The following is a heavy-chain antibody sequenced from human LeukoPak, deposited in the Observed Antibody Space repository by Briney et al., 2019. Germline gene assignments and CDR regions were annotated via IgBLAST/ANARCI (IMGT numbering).Heavy chain of an antibody. CDR3: AKDPVVGATSSAFDI. D-gene: IGHD1-26*01. CDR1: GFTFSSYS. Sequence: GGSLRLSCAASGFTFSSYSMNWVRQAPGKGLEWVSAISGSGGSTYYADSVKGRFTISRDNSKNTLYLQMNSLRAEDTAVYYCAKDPVVGATSSAFDIWGQGTMVTVSS. J-gene: IGHJ3*02. CDR2: ISGSGGST. V-gene: IGHV3-23*01.